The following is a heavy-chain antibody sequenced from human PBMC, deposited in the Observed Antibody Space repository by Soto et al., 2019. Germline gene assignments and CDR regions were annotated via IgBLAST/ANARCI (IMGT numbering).Heavy chain of an antibody. CDR2: IYYSGST. V-gene: IGHV4-31*03. CDR3: ARFFRPYYYDSSGYYYDGMDV. CDR1: GGSISSGGYY. D-gene: IGHD3-22*01. J-gene: IGHJ6*02. Sequence: SETLSLTCTVSGGSISSGGYYWSWIRQHPGKGLEWIGYIYYSGSTYYKPSLKSRVTISVDTSKNQFSLKLSSVTAADTAVYNFARFFRPYYYDSSGYYYDGMDVWGQGTTVTVSS.